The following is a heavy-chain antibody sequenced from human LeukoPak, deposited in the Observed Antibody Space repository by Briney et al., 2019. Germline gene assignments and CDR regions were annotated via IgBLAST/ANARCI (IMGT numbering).Heavy chain of an antibody. CDR2: ISGSGGST. V-gene: IGHV3-23*01. Sequence: PGGSLRLSCAASGFTFSSYAMSWVRQAPGKGLEWVSAISGSGGSTSYADSVKGRFTISRDNSKNTLYLQMNSLGAEDTAVYYWAKDLDHRFGVVIAPDYWGQGTLVTVSS. CDR1: GFTFSSYA. J-gene: IGHJ4*02. D-gene: IGHD3-3*01. CDR3: AKDLDHRFGVVIAPDY.